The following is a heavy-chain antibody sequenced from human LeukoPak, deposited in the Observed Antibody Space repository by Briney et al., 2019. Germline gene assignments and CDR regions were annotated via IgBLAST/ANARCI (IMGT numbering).Heavy chain of an antibody. CDR1: SGCISSYY. Sequence: SETLSLTCTVSSGCISSYYWSWIRQPPGKGLEWIAYIYYSGSTNYNPSLKSRVTISVDTSKNQFSLKLSSVTAADTAVYYCARLVGAPDWYFDLWGRGTLVTVSS. J-gene: IGHJ2*01. CDR2: IYYSGST. D-gene: IGHD1-26*01. CDR3: ARLVGAPDWYFDL. V-gene: IGHV4-59*01.